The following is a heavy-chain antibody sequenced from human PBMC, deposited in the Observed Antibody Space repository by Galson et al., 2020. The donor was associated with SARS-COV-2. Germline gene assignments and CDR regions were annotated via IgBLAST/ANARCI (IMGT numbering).Heavy chain of an antibody. V-gene: IGHV3-66*01. Sequence: GGSLRLSCAASGFTVSSNYMSWVRQAPGKGLEWVSVIYSVGSTYYADSVKGRFTISRDNSKNTLYLQMNSLRAEDTAVYYCAREKSVTGTTFHYYHMDVWGQGTTVTVSS. CDR3: AREKSVTGTTFHYYHMDV. J-gene: IGHJ6*02. CDR1: GFTVSSNY. CDR2: IYSVGST. D-gene: IGHD1-7*01.